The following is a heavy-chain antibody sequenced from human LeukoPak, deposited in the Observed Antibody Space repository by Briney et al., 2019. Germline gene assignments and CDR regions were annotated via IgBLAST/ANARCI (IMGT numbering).Heavy chain of an antibody. Sequence: GGSLRLSCAASGFTFNDHYMDWVRQAPGTGLEWIGRSRNKANSYTTEYAASVKGRFSISRDDSKNSVFLQMNSLKTEDTAVYYCARDSKSLWFGDQGALDIWGQGTMVTVSS. CDR3: ARDSKSLWFGDQGALDI. D-gene: IGHD3-10*01. CDR1: GFTFNDHY. V-gene: IGHV3-72*01. CDR2: SRNKANSYTT. J-gene: IGHJ3*02.